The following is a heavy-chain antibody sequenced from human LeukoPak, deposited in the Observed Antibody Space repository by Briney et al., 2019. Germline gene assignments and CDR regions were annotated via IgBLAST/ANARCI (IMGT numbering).Heavy chain of an antibody. D-gene: IGHD3-3*01. V-gene: IGHV3-11*04. CDR2: ISSSGSTI. CDR1: GFTFSDYY. Sequence: GGSLRLSCAASGFTFSDYYMSWIRQAPGKGLEWVSYISSSGSTIYYADSVKGRFTISRDNAKNSLYLQMNSLRAEDSAVYYCARDISYYDFFYYYYYMDVWGKGTTVIVSS. CDR3: ARDISYYDFFYYYYYMDV. J-gene: IGHJ6*03.